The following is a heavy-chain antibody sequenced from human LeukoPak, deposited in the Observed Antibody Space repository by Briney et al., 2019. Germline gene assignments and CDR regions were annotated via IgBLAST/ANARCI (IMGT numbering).Heavy chain of an antibody. CDR1: GGSVSSGSYY. CDR3: ARDRYSGYEGSWFDP. J-gene: IGHJ5*02. V-gene: IGHV4-61*01. CDR2: IYYSGST. D-gene: IGHD5-12*01. Sequence: SETLSLTCTVSGGSVSSGSYYWSWIRQPPGKGLEWIGYIYYSGSTNYNPSLKSRVTISVDTSKNQFSLKLSSVTAADTAVYYCARDRYSGYEGSWFDPWGQGTLVTVSS.